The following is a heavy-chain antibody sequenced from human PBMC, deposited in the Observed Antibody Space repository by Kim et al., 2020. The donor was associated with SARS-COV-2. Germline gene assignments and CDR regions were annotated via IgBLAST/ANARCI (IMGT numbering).Heavy chain of an antibody. Sequence: SETLSLTCAVYGGSFSGYYWSWIRQPPGKGLEWIGEINHSGSTNYNPSLKSRVTISVDTSKNQFSLKLSSVTAADTAVYYCASMISGSYYRAPFDYWGQGTLVTVSS. CDR1: GGSFSGYY. V-gene: IGHV4-34*01. D-gene: IGHD3-10*01. CDR3: ASMISGSYYRAPFDY. CDR2: INHSGST. J-gene: IGHJ4*02.